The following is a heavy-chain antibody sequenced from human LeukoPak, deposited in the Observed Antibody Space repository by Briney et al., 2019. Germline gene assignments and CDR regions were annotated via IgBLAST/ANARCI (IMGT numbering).Heavy chain of an antibody. CDR1: GFTFSGYA. Sequence: GGSLRLSCAASGFTFSGYAMSWVRQAPGKGLEWVSDVGSRGDAIYYADSVKRRFTIPRDNSKDTLYLQMNSLRPEDTSVYYCARPRITVAGTRYFDPWGQGTLVTVSS. D-gene: IGHD6-19*01. CDR2: VGSRGDAI. V-gene: IGHV3-23*01. CDR3: ARPRITVAGTRYFDP. J-gene: IGHJ5*02.